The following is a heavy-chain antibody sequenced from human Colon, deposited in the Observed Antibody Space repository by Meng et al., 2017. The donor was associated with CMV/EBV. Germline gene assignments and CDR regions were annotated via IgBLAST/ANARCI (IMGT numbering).Heavy chain of an antibody. CDR2: VNSDGNNT. V-gene: IGHV3-74*01. Sequence: GESLKISCATSGFTFTEYWMHWVRQAPGKGLVWVSRVNSDGNNTSYADSVKGRFTISRDNAKNTLYLQMNSLRAEDTAVYYCASTKYSGSYFEFWGQGTLVTVSS. CDR3: ASTKYSGSYFEF. CDR1: GFTFTEYW. J-gene: IGHJ4*02. D-gene: IGHD1-26*01.